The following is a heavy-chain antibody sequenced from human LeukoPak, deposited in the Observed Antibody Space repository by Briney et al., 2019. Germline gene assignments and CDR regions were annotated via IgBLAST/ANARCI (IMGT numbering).Heavy chain of an antibody. CDR3: AKDPNGDYVGTFDM. CDR2: ISGNGGRT. J-gene: IGHJ3*02. V-gene: IGHV3-23*01. D-gene: IGHD4-17*01. Sequence: GGSLRLSCVASGFTFSSYGMSWVRQAPGKGLEWVSFISGNGGRTDYAESVKGRFIISRDNSKNTVYLQTNSLRDEDTAAYYCAKDPNGDYVGTFDMWGQGTMVTVSS. CDR1: GFTFSSYG.